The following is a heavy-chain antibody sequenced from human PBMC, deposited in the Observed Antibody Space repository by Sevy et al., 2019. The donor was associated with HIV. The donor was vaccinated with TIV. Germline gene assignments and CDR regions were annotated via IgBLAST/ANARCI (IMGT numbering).Heavy chain of an antibody. D-gene: IGHD6-13*01. V-gene: IGHV3-43*01. CDR1: GFTFDDYT. CDR2: ISWDGGST. Sequence: GGSLRLSCAASGFTFDDYTMHWVRQAPGKGLEWVSLISWDGGSTYYADSVKGRFTISRDNSKNSLYLQMNSLRTEDTALYYCAKGGGIAAAGKRGGLGFYYWGQGTLVTVSS. J-gene: IGHJ4*02. CDR3: AKGGGIAAAGKRGGLGFYY.